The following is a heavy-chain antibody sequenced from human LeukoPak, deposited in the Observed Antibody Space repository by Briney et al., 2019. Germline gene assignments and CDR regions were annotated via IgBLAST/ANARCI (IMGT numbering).Heavy chain of an antibody. J-gene: IGHJ4*02. Sequence: PGGSLRLSCAASGFTFSSYSMNWVRQAPGKGLEWVSSISSSSYIYYADSVKGRFTISRDNAKNSLYLQMNSLRAEDTAVYYCARDAPRDGYNYYFDYWGQGTLVTVSS. CDR1: GFTFSSYS. CDR3: ARDAPRDGYNYYFDY. CDR2: ISSSSYI. V-gene: IGHV3-21*01. D-gene: IGHD5-12*01.